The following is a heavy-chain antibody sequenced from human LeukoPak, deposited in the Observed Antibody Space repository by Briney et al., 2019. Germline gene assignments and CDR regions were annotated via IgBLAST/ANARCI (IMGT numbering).Heavy chain of an antibody. CDR2: IYSSGST. J-gene: IGHJ5*02. V-gene: IGHV4-4*07. Sequence: SETLSLTCTVSAGSISSYYWSWIRQPAGKGMEWIGRIYSSGSTNYNPSLKSRVTMSVDTSKNQFSLRLSSVTAADTAVYYCARVGSSGWYTWFDPWGQGTLVTVSP. CDR1: AGSISSYY. CDR3: ARVGSSGWYTWFDP. D-gene: IGHD6-19*01.